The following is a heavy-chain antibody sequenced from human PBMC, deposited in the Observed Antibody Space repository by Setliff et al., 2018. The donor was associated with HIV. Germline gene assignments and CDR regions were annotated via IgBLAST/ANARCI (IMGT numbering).Heavy chain of an antibody. CDR1: GDFFSSDYY. Sequence: PSETLSLTCTVSGDFFSSDYYWGWIRQSPGKGLEWIGSIYYSGSTNYNPSLKSRVTISVVTSKNQFSLKLSSVTAADTAVYYCARGTLYYDYVWGTPFPFDYWGQGTLVTVSS. J-gene: IGHJ4*02. CDR2: IYYSGST. D-gene: IGHD3-16*01. V-gene: IGHV4-38-2*02. CDR3: ARGTLYYDYVWGTPFPFDY.